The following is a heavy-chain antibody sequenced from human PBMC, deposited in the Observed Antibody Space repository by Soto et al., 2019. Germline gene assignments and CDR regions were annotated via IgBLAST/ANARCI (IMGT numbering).Heavy chain of an antibody. CDR3: ARDQGVYYDSSGTHPGCYYYGMDV. CDR2: IYYSGST. J-gene: IGHJ6*02. Sequence: SETLSLTCTVSGCSISSGGYYWSWIRQHPGKGLEWIGYIYYSGSTYYSPSLKSRVTISVDTSKNQFSLKLSSVTAADTAVYYCARDQGVYYDSSGTHPGCYYYGMDVWGQGTTVTVSS. V-gene: IGHV4-31*03. CDR1: GCSISSGGYY. D-gene: IGHD3-22*01.